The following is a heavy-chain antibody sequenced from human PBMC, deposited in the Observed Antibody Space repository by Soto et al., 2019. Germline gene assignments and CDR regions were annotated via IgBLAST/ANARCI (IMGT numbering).Heavy chain of an antibody. J-gene: IGHJ3*02. CDR1: GGSISSYY. V-gene: IGHV4-59*01. CDR2: IYYSGST. Sequence: TSETLSLTCTVSGGSISSYYWSWIRQPPGKGLEWIGYIYYSGSTNYNPSLKSRVTISVDTSKNQFSLKLSSVTAADTAVYYCARYSGYDSGAFDIWGQGTMVTVSS. D-gene: IGHD5-12*01. CDR3: ARYSGYDSGAFDI.